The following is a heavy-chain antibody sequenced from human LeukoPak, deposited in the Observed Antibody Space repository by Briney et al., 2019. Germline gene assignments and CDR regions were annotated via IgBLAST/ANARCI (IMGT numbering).Heavy chain of an antibody. CDR1: GFTFSSYG. J-gene: IGHJ3*01. CDR2: IWYDGSNK. Sequence: PGRSLRLSCAASGFTFSSYGMHWVRQAPGKGLEWVAVIWYDGSNKYYADSVKGRFTISRDNSKNTLYLQMNSLRAEDTAVYYCARAGLLHDAFDVWGQGTMVTVSS. D-gene: IGHD3-22*01. V-gene: IGHV3-33*01. CDR3: ARAGLLHDAFDV.